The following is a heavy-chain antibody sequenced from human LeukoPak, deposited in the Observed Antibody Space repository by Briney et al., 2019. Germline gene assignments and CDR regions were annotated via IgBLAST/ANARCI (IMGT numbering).Heavy chain of an antibody. J-gene: IGHJ6*03. V-gene: IGHV3-30*04. CDR3: ARDGVAAAGNYYYYYMDV. D-gene: IGHD6-13*01. Sequence: GGSLRLSCAASGFTFSSYAMSWVRQAPGKGLEWVAVISYDGSNKYYADSVKGRFTISRDNSKNTLYLQMNSLRAEDTAVYYCARDGVAAAGNYYYYYMDVWGKGTTVTVSS. CDR2: ISYDGSNK. CDR1: GFTFSSYA.